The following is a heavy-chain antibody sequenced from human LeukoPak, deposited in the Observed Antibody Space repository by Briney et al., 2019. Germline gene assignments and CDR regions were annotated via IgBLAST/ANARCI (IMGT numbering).Heavy chain of an antibody. D-gene: IGHD6-13*01. Sequence: GASVKVSCKASGYTFTGYYMHWVRQAPGQGLEWMGWINSNSGGTNYAQKFQGRVTMTRDTSISTAYMELSRLRSDDTAVYYCARDSSSWGNYGMDVWGQGTTVTVSS. V-gene: IGHV1-2*02. J-gene: IGHJ6*02. CDR2: INSNSGGT. CDR3: ARDSSSWGNYGMDV. CDR1: GYTFTGYY.